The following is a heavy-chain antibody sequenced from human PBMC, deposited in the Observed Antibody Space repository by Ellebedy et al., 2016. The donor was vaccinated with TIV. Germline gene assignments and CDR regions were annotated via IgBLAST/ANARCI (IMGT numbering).Heavy chain of an antibody. V-gene: IGHV3-7*03. CDR2: IKQAGSEK. D-gene: IGHD5-12*01. CDR1: GFTFSNYW. J-gene: IGHJ4*02. Sequence: GGSLRLSCAASGFTFSNYWMKWVRQAPGTGLEWVASIKQAGSEKYYVDSVKGRFTISRDNAKNSRFLQMNSLRVEDTAVYFCARGGYGRPFDCWGQGTLVTVSS. CDR3: ARGGYGRPFDC.